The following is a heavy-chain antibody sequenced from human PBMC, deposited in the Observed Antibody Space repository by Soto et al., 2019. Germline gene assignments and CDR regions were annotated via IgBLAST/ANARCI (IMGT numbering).Heavy chain of an antibody. CDR2: IIPMFGTA. CDR1: GGIFSTYA. CDR3: ASGIQLWLRRINNGYSG. Sequence: QVQLVQSGAEVKKPESSVKVSCKAPGGIFSTYAISWIQQAPGEGLEWMGGIIPMFGTANYAQRFQDRVTITADESTNTVYMELSSLRAEDTAVYFCASGIQLWLRRINNGYSGWGQGTLVTVSS. D-gene: IGHD5-18*01. J-gene: IGHJ4*02. V-gene: IGHV1-69*12.